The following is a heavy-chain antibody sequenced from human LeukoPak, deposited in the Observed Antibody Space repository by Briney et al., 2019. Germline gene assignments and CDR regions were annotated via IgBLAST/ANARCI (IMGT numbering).Heavy chain of an antibody. CDR2: ISSSSKYI. V-gene: IGHV3-21*06. J-gene: IGHJ4*02. Sequence: GESLKISCAASGLTFSTYSMNWVRQAPGQGLQWVSSISSSSKYIYYADSVKGRFTISRDNAKNSLYLQMNSLRPEDSAVYYCVPRYCSSTSCEDYWGQGTLVTVSS. D-gene: IGHD2-2*01. CDR1: GLTFSTYS. CDR3: VPRYCSSTSCEDY.